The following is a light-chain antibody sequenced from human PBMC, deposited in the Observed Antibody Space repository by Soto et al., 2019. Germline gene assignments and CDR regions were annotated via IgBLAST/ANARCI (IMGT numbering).Light chain of an antibody. Sequence: EIVMTQSPVTLSVSPGERATLSCRASQSVSSKLAWYQQKPGQAPRLLIYGASTRATGIPARFSGSGSGTEFTLSISRLQSEDFAVYYCQQYKNWPLTFGQGTKLEIK. CDR1: QSVSSK. J-gene: IGKJ2*01. CDR3: QQYKNWPLT. V-gene: IGKV3-15*01. CDR2: GAS.